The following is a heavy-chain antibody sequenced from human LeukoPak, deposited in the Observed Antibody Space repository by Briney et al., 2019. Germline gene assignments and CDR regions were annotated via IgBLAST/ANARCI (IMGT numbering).Heavy chain of an antibody. V-gene: IGHV3-23*01. Sequence: PGGSLRLSCAASGFTFGSYAMSWVRQAPGKGLEWVSAISGSGGSTYYADSVKGRFTISRDNSKNTLYLQMNSLRAEDTAVYYCARGNVVVVPAASWFDPWGQGTLVTVSS. CDR2: ISGSGGST. CDR3: ARGNVVVVPAASWFDP. CDR1: GFTFGSYA. D-gene: IGHD2-2*01. J-gene: IGHJ5*02.